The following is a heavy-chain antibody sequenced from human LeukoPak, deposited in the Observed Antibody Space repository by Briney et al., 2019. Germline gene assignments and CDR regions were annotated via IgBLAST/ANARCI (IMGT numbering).Heavy chain of an antibody. CDR3: ARGRNYTDYTAFDI. D-gene: IGHD4-11*01. Sequence: PSETLSLTCTVSGGSTSTHFWSWIRQPAGKGLEWIGRIYSTGSTNYNPSLKSRVTMSVDTSKNQFSLRLSSVTAADTAVYHCARGRNYTDYTAFDIWGQGTMVTVSS. J-gene: IGHJ3*02. CDR2: IYSTGST. V-gene: IGHV4-4*07. CDR1: GGSTSTHF.